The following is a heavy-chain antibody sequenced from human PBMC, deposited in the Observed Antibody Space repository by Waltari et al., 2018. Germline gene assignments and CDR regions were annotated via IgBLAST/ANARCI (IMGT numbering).Heavy chain of an antibody. D-gene: IGHD3-10*01. CDR2: IYHSGST. Sequence: QVQLQESGPGLVKPSETLSLTCTVSGYSISSGYYWGWIRQPPGKGLEWIGSIYHSGSTYYNPSLKSRVTISVDTSKNQFSLKLSSVTAADTAVYYCARYGSGSYYIYYWGQGTLVTVSS. CDR3: ARYGSGSYYIYY. J-gene: IGHJ4*02. V-gene: IGHV4-38-2*02. CDR1: GYSISSGYY.